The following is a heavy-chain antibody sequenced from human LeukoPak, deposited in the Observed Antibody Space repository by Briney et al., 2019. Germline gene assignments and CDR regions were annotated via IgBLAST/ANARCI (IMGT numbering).Heavy chain of an antibody. J-gene: IGHJ3*02. D-gene: IGHD3-9*01. CDR1: GGSISSGGYY. CDR3: ARGVYDILTGYWYAFDI. V-gene: IGHV4-31*03. CDR2: IYYSGST. Sequence: SQTLSLTCTVSGGSISSGGYYWSWIRQHPGKGLEWIGYIYYSGSTYYNPSLKSRVTISVDTSKNQFSLKLSSVPAADTAVYYCARGVYDILTGYWYAFDIWGQGTMVTVSS.